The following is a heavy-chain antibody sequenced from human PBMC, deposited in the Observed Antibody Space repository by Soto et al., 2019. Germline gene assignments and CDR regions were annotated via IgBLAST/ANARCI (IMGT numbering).Heavy chain of an antibody. V-gene: IGHV4-59*01. CDR2: IYYSGST. J-gene: IGHJ4*02. D-gene: IGHD3-3*01. CDR3: ARGHYDFWSGYYTLRHFEY. CDR1: VGTISSYY. Sequence: SETLSFTCTVSVGTISSYYWSLIRQPPGKGLECIWYIYYSGSTNYNPSLKSRVTVSVYKSKNQFSLKLSSVTAADTAVNYCARGHYDFWSGYYTLRHFEYWGEGTRVTVSS.